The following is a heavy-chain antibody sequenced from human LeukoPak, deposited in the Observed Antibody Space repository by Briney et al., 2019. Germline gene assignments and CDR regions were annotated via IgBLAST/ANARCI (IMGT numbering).Heavy chain of an antibody. D-gene: IGHD3-22*01. CDR3: AKEIYDSSGYPDY. Sequence: GRSLRLSCAASGFTFSSYAMHWVRQAPGKGLEWVAVISYDGSNKYYADSVKGRFTISRDNSKNTLYLQMNSLRAEDTAVYYCAKEIYDSSGYPDYWGQGTLVTVSS. V-gene: IGHV3-30*04. CDR2: ISYDGSNK. CDR1: GFTFSSYA. J-gene: IGHJ4*02.